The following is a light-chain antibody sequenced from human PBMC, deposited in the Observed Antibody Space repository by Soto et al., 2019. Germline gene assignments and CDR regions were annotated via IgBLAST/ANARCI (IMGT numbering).Light chain of an antibody. CDR1: SSNIGAGYD. J-gene: IGLJ1*01. Sequence: QSVLTQPPSVSGAPGQRVTISCTGSSSNIGAGYDVHWYQQLPGTAPKLLIYGNSNRPSGVPDRFSGSKSDTSASLAITGLQAEDEADYYCRPYDSSLSGSFVFGTGTKVNVL. CDR3: RPYDSSLSGSFV. CDR2: GNS. V-gene: IGLV1-40*01.